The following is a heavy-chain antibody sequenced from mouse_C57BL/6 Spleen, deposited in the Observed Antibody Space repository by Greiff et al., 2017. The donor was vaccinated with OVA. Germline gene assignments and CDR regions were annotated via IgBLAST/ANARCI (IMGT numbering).Heavy chain of an antibody. J-gene: IGHJ2*01. Sequence: QVQLQQSGPELVKPGASVKISCKASGYAFSSSWMNWVKQRPGKGLEWIGRFYPGDGDTNYNGKFKGKATLTADKSSSTAYMQLSSLTSEDSAVYFCARTYSFDYWGQGTTLTVSS. CDR1: GYAFSSSW. V-gene: IGHV1-82*01. CDR3: ARTYSFDY. CDR2: FYPGDGDT.